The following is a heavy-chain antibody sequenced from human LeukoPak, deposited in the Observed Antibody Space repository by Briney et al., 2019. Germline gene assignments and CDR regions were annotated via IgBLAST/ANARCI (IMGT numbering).Heavy chain of an antibody. V-gene: IGHV4-59*01. Sequence: PSETLSLTCTVSGGSISTYYWSWIRQPPGKGLEWIGFIYHTGSTTYNPSLKSRVTISVDTSKKQFSLKLSSVTAADTAVYYCARFSSSGPHYFDYWGQGTLVTVSS. CDR1: GGSISTYY. CDR3: ARFSSSGPHYFDY. D-gene: IGHD6-6*01. J-gene: IGHJ4*02. CDR2: IYHTGST.